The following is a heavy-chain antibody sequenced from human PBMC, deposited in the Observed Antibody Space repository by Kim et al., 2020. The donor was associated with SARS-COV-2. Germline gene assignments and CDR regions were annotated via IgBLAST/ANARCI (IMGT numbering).Heavy chain of an antibody. V-gene: IGHV5-51*01. CDR3: ATSDMAVAGSGGKFYYHGMDV. CDR1: GYSFTSYW. D-gene: IGHD6-19*01. J-gene: IGHJ6*02. Sequence: GESLKISCKASGYSFTSYWIAWVRQMPGKGLEWVGIMYPGDSDTRYSPSFQGQVTISADTSINTAYLQWSSLKASDTAMYYCATSDMAVAGSGGKFYYHGMDVWGQGTTVIVSS. CDR2: MYPGDSDT.